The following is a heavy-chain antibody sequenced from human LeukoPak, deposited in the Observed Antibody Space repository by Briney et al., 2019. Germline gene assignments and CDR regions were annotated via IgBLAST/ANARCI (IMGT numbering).Heavy chain of an antibody. D-gene: IGHD2-2*01. V-gene: IGHV3-53*01. J-gene: IGHJ4*02. Sequence: GGSLRLSCAASGFIVSSNYMNWVRQAPGKGLEWVSVIYSGGSTYYADSVKGRFTISRDNSKNTLYLQMNSLRAEDTAVYYCARDYRPRYCSSTSCYGSRSFDYWGQGTLVTVSS. CDR3: ARDYRPRYCSSTSCYGSRSFDY. CDR1: GFIVSSNY. CDR2: IYSGGST.